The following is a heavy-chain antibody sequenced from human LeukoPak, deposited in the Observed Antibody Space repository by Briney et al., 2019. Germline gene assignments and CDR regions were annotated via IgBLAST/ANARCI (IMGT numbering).Heavy chain of an antibody. CDR3: AREGYSYGFDY. D-gene: IGHD5-18*01. CDR2: IYTSGST. CDR1: GGSISSGSYY. J-gene: IGHJ4*01. V-gene: IGHV4-61*02. Sequence: SQTLSLTCTVSGGSISSGSYYWSWIRQPAGKGLEWIGRIYTSGSTNYNPSLKSRVTISVDTSKNQFSLKLSSVTAADTAVYYCAREGYSYGFDYWGHGTLVTVSS.